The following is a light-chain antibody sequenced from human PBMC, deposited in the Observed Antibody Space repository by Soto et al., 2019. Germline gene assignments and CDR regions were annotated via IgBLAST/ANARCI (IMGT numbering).Light chain of an antibody. CDR3: SSYTSSSTLVV. CDR2: DVS. V-gene: IGLV2-14*01. J-gene: IGLJ2*01. CDR1: SSDVGGSNY. Sequence: QSALTQPASVSGSPGQSITISCTGTSSDVGGSNYVSWYQQHPGKAPKLMIYDVSNRPSGVSNRFSGSKSGNTASLTISGLQVEDEADYYCSSYTSSSTLVVFGGGTKLTVL.